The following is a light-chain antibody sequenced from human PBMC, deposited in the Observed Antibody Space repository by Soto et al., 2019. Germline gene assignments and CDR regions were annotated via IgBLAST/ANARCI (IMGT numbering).Light chain of an antibody. Sequence: DIQMTQSPSTLSVSAGDRATITCRASQSINIYLAWYQQKPGKAPKLLIYDASTLETRVPSRFSGSGSGTEFTLTISSLQSDDFATYYCQQYNTYPYTFGQGTKLEIK. V-gene: IGKV1-5*01. CDR1: QSINIY. CDR2: DAS. J-gene: IGKJ2*01. CDR3: QQYNTYPYT.